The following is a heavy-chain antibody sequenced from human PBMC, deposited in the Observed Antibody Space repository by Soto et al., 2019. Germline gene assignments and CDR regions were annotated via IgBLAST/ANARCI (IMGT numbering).Heavy chain of an antibody. D-gene: IGHD3-22*01. Sequence: GGSLRLSCAASGFTFSSYGMHWVRQAPGKGLEWVAVISYGGSNKNYADSVKGRFTISRDNSKNTLYLQMNSLRAEDTAVYYCAKEWNPYYYDSSGYYYMNWGQGTLVTVSS. CDR2: ISYGGSNK. J-gene: IGHJ4*02. CDR1: GFTFSSYG. CDR3: AKEWNPYYYDSSGYYYMN. V-gene: IGHV3-30*18.